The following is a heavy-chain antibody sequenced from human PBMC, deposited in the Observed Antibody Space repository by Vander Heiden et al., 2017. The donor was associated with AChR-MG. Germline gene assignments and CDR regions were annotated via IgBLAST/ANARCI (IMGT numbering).Heavy chain of an antibody. CDR3: ARRQTGLSSSWSYYYYGMDV. Sequence: EVHLVASGAGLAKPGASLRPPCSASGSTCSTYSMTGVRQARGKGLEGLSSMSNSSSYIYYADSVKGRFTISRENAKNSLYLQMNSLRAEDTAVYYCARRQTGLSSSWSYYYYGMDVWGQGTTVTVSS. V-gene: IGHV3-21*01. J-gene: IGHJ6*02. CDR2: MSNSSSYI. D-gene: IGHD6-13*01. CDR1: GSTCSTYS.